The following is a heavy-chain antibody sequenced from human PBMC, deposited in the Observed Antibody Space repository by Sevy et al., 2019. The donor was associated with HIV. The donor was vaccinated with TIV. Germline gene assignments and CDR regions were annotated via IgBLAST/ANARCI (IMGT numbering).Heavy chain of an antibody. CDR1: GFTFRSYW. CDR2: IKSDGSEK. CDR3: ARDCSSTSCLWGLDV. V-gene: IGHV3-7*03. J-gene: IGHJ6*02. D-gene: IGHD2-2*01. Sequence: ASVKVSCVASGFTFRSYWMSWVRQAPGKGLEWVAHIKSDGSEKYHVDSVKGRFTISRDNAKNSLYLQMNSLRAEDTAVYYCARDCSSTSCLWGLDVWGPGTTVTVSS.